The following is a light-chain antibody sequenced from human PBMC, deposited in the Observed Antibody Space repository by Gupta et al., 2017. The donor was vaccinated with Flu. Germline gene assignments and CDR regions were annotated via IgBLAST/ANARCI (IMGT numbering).Light chain of an antibody. V-gene: IGKV4-1*01. Sequence: DIVMTQSPDSLAVSLGERATINCKSSQSGLYSSNNKNYLAWYQQKPGQPPKLLIYWASTREAGVPDRFSGSGYGTDFTLTISSRQAEDVAVYYCQQYDSIPPYTFGQGTKLEIK. CDR3: QQYDSIPPYT. CDR1: QSGLYSSNNKNY. CDR2: WAS. J-gene: IGKJ2*01.